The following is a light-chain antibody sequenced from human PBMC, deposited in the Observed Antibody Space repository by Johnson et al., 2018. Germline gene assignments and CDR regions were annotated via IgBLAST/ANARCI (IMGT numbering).Light chain of an antibody. V-gene: IGLV1-51*02. CDR1: SSNIGNNY. J-gene: IGLJ1*01. CDR3: GTWDSSLSVGNV. Sequence: QSVLTQPPSVSAAPGQKVTISCSGSSSNIGNNYVSWYQQLPGTAPKLLIYENNKRPSGIPDRFSGSKSGTSATLGITGLPTGDEADYYCGTWDSSLSVGNVFGTGTKDTDL. CDR2: ENN.